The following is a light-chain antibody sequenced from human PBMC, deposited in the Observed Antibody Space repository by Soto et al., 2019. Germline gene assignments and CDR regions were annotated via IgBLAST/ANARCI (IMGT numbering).Light chain of an antibody. Sequence: EIVLTQSPDTLSLSPGERATLSCRATQNVARSNLAWYQHRPGQAPRLLISGASTRAADNTDRFSGSGSVAQFTLTIRRLEPDDFAVYYCHQYGRSLPSSFGQGLRLEI. CDR2: GAS. CDR3: HQYGRSLPSS. V-gene: IGKV3-20*01. J-gene: IGKJ2*03. CDR1: QNVARSN.